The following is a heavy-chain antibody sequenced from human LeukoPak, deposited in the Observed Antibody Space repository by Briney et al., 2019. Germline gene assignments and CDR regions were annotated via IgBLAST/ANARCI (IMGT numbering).Heavy chain of an antibody. Sequence: PSETLSLTCTVSGGSISSYYWSWVRQPPGKGLEWIGYIYYSGSTNYNPSLKSRVTISVDTSKNQFSLKLSSVTAADTAVYYCARIGHEDYYFDYWGQGTLVTVSS. J-gene: IGHJ4*02. V-gene: IGHV4-59*01. CDR2: IYYSGST. CDR1: GGSISSYY. CDR3: ARIGHEDYYFDY.